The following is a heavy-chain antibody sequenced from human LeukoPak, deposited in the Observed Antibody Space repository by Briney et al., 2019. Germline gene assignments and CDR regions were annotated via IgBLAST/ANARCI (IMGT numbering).Heavy chain of an antibody. D-gene: IGHD1-20*01. Sequence: SETLSLTCTVSGASISPYFWSWLRHPPGKGLEWVGYISYTGSTNYNPSLKSRVTISIDTAKNQFPLRLRSVTAADTAVYYCATLTGTTYPYYFDFWGQATLVTVSS. J-gene: IGHJ4*02. V-gene: IGHV4-59*01. CDR1: GASISPYF. CDR3: ATLTGTTYPYYFDF. CDR2: ISYTGST.